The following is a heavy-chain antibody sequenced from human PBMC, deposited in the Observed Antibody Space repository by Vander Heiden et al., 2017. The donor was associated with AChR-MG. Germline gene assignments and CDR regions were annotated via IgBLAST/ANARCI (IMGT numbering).Heavy chain of an antibody. Sequence: QVQLQESGPGLVKPSETMSLTCTVSAGSISSYYWSWIRQPPGKGLEWIGYIYYSGSTNYSPSLKSRVTISVDTSKNQFSLKLSSVTAADTAVYYCARVEGGPYYYYGMDVWGQGTTVTVS. D-gene: IGHD3-16*01. CDR3: ARVEGGPYYYYGMDV. CDR2: IYYSGST. V-gene: IGHV4-59*01. J-gene: IGHJ6*02. CDR1: AGSISSYY.